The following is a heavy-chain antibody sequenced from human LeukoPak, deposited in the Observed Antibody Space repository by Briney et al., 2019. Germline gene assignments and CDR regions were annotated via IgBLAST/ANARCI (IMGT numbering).Heavy chain of an antibody. J-gene: IGHJ3*02. Sequence: GGSLRLSCAASGFTFSSYAMHWVRQALGKGLEWVAVISYDGSNKYYADSVKGRFTISRDNSKNTLYLQMNSLRAEDTAVYYCARGRITMIVVGDDAFDIWGQGTMVTVSS. D-gene: IGHD3-22*01. CDR3: ARGRITMIVVGDDAFDI. V-gene: IGHV3-30-3*01. CDR1: GFTFSSYA. CDR2: ISYDGSNK.